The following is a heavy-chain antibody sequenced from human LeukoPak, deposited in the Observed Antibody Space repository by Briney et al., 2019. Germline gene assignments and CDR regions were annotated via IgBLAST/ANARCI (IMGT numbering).Heavy chain of an antibody. Sequence: PSETLSLTCTVSGASISSRNYYWGWIRQPPGKGLEWIGSIYYSGSTYYNPSPKSRVTISVDTSKNQFSLKLSSVTAADTAVYYCARLGFPTDYDFWSGYYHPYRSYYFDYWGQGTLVTVSS. CDR1: GASISSRNYY. V-gene: IGHV4-39*01. J-gene: IGHJ4*02. CDR2: IYYSGST. D-gene: IGHD3-3*01. CDR3: ARLGFPTDYDFWSGYYHPYRSYYFDY.